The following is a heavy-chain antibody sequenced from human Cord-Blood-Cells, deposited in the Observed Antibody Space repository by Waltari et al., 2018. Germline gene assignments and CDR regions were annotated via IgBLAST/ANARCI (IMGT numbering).Heavy chain of an antibody. Sequence: QLQLQESGPGLVTPSETLSLTCTVSGGPISSSSYYLGWIRQPPGKGLEWIGSIYYSGSTYYNPSLKSRVTISVDTSKNQFSLKLSSVTAADTAVYYCASFERGSAGYWGQGTLVTVSS. CDR1: GGPISSSSYY. CDR3: ASFERGSAGY. D-gene: IGHD3-9*01. J-gene: IGHJ4*02. CDR2: IYYSGST. V-gene: IGHV4-39*07.